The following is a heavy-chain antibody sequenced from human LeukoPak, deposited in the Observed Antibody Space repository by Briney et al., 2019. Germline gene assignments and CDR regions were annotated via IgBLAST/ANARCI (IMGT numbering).Heavy chain of an antibody. CDR1: GFTFSSYG. D-gene: IGHD3-22*01. CDR2: ISYDGSNK. CDR3: AKGDSSGVTFDY. V-gene: IGHV3-30*18. J-gene: IGHJ4*02. Sequence: GGSLRLSCAASGFTFSSYGMHWVRQAPGKGLEWVAVISYDGSNKYYADSMKGRFTISRDNSKNTLYLQMNSLRAEDTAVYYCAKGDSSGVTFDYWGQGTLVTVSS.